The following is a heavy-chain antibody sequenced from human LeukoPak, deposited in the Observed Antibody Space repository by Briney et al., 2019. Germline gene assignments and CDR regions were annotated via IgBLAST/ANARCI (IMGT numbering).Heavy chain of an antibody. J-gene: IGHJ4*02. CDR3: ARVPREIVATIDYFGY. CDR1: GYTFTSYG. Sequence: ASVKVSCKASGYTFTSYGISWVRQAPGQGLEGMGWISAYNGNTNYAQKLQGRVTMTTDTSTSTAYMQLRSLRSDDTDVYYCARVPREIVATIDYFGYWGQGTLVTVSS. CDR2: ISAYNGNT. D-gene: IGHD5-12*01. V-gene: IGHV1-18*01.